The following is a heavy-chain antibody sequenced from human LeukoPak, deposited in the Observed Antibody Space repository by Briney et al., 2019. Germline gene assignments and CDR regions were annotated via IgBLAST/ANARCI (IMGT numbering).Heavy chain of an antibody. CDR3: ARADTDYGVYVREDYYYYGMDV. CDR2: IYSGGST. CDR1: GFTVSSNY. J-gene: IGHJ6*02. Sequence: GGSLRLSCAASGFTVSSNYMSWVRQAPGKGLEWVSVIYSGGSTYYADSVKGRFTISRDNSKNTLYLQMNSLRAEDTAVYYCARADTDYGVYVREDYYYYGMDVWGQGTTVTVSS. V-gene: IGHV3-66*01. D-gene: IGHD4-17*01.